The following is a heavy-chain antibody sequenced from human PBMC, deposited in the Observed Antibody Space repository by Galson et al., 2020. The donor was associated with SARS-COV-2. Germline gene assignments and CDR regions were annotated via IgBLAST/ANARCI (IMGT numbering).Heavy chain of an antibody. CDR1: GFTFNSHA. D-gene: IGHD6-19*01. V-gene: IGHV3-33*03. Sequence: GESLKISCTASGFTFNSHAMHWVRQAPGKGLEWVAQIFYNGSNTYYVDSVKGRFTISRDNSKNTVYLQMNNLRAEDTAVYYCARDGQSTSGWAFDYWGQGTLVTVSS. CDR2: IFYNGSNT. CDR3: ARDGQSTSGWAFDY. J-gene: IGHJ4*02.